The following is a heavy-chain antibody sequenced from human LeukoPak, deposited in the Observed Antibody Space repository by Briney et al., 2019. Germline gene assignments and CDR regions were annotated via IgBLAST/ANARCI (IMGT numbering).Heavy chain of an antibody. CDR2: INPSGGST. CDR1: GYTFTSYY. Sequence: ASVKVSCKASGYTFTSYYMHWVRQAPGQGLEWMGIINPSGGSTSYAQKFQGRVTMTRDTSTSTVYMELSSLRSEDTAVYYCASEVPAYCSSTSCPRFDYWGQGTLVTVSS. CDR3: ASEVPAYCSSTSCPRFDY. V-gene: IGHV1-46*03. J-gene: IGHJ4*02. D-gene: IGHD2-2*01.